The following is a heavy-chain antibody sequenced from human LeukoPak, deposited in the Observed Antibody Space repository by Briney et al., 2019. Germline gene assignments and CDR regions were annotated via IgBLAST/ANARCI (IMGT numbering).Heavy chain of an antibody. CDR2: IKSKTDGGTT. J-gene: IGHJ4*02. Sequence: PGGSLRLSCAASGFTFSNAWMSWVRQAPGKGLEGVGRIKSKTDGGTTDYAAPVKGRFTISRDDSKNTLYLQMNSLRAEDTAVYYCGKITAAAGTAYWGQGTLVTVSS. CDR3: GKITAAAGTAY. V-gene: IGHV3-15*01. D-gene: IGHD6-13*01. CDR1: GFTFSNAW.